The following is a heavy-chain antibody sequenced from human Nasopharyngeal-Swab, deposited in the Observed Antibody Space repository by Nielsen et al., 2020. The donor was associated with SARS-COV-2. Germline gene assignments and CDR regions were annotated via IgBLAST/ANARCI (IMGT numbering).Heavy chain of an antibody. D-gene: IGHD2-2*01. CDR2: INAGNGNT. CDR1: GDTFTSYA. Sequence: ASVKVSCKASGDTFTSYAMYWVRQAPGQRLEWMGWINAGNGNTKYSQKFQGRVTITRDTSASTAYMELSSLRSEDTAVYYCARDLDPIVVVPAAIEDAFDIWGKGTMVTVSS. V-gene: IGHV1-3*01. J-gene: IGHJ3*02. CDR3: ARDLDPIVVVPAAIEDAFDI.